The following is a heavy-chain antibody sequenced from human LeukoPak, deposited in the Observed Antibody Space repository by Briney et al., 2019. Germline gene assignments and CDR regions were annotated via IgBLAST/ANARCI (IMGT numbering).Heavy chain of an antibody. CDR2: INHSGST. CDR1: GGSFSGYY. V-gene: IGHV4-34*01. Sequence: SETLPLTCAVYGGSFSGYYWSWIRQPPGKGLEWIGEINHSGSTNYNPSLKSRVTISVDTSKNQFSLKLSSVTAADTAVYYCARDPYDFWSGHPYGMDVWGQGTTVTVSS. D-gene: IGHD3-3*01. CDR3: ARDPYDFWSGHPYGMDV. J-gene: IGHJ6*02.